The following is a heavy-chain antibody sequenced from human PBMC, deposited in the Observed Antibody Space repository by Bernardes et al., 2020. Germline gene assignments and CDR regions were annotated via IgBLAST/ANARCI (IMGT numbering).Heavy chain of an antibody. V-gene: IGHV3-21*01. D-gene: IGHD2-2*01. CDR3: ARLLSDIVVVPAAMRETYNWFDP. J-gene: IGHJ5*02. CDR2: ISSSSSYI. Sequence: VGSLSLSCAASGFTFSSYSMNWVRQAPGKGLEWVSSISSSSSYIYYADSVKGRFTISRDNAKNSLYLQMNSLRAEDTAVYYCARLLSDIVVVPAAMRETYNWFDPWGQGTLVTVSS. CDR1: GFTFSSYS.